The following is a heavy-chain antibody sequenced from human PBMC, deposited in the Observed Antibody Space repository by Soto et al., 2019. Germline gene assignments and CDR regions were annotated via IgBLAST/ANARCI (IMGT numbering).Heavy chain of an antibody. CDR2: ITWGGSA. CDR1: GFTFSDYG. J-gene: IGHJ6*02. Sequence: EVQLLESGGGLIHPGVSLRLSCAGSGFTFSDYGMSWVRQAPGKGLEWVSGITWGGSAYYAESVRGRFIISRDSSKNTLYVQMNSLRAEDTAIYYCAKEKTSSTYDGLDVWGQGTPVTVSS. CDR3: AKEKTSSTYDGLDV. V-gene: IGHV3-23*01.